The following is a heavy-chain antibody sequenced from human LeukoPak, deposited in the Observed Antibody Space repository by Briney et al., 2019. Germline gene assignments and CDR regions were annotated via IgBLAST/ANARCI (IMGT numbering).Heavy chain of an antibody. CDR2: INPSGGST. CDR1: GYTFTSYY. V-gene: IGHV1-46*01. CDR3: ARERWGDQLLWVDAFDI. J-gene: IGHJ3*02. D-gene: IGHD2-2*01. Sequence: ASVKVSCKASGYTFTSYYMHWVRQAPGQGLGWMGIINPSGGSTSYAQKFRGRVTMTRDTSTSTVYMELSSLRSEDTAVYYCARERWGDQLLWVDAFDIWGQGTMVTVSS.